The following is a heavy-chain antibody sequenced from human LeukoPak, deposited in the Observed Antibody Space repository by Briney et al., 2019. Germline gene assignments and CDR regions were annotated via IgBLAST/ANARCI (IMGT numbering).Heavy chain of an antibody. D-gene: IGHD1-14*01. Sequence: ASVKVSCKASGGTFSSYAISWVRQAPGQGLEWTGGIIPIFGTANYAQKFQGRVTITTDESTSTAYMELSSLRSEDTAVYYCARGFSISDYYYYMDVWGKGTTVTVSS. J-gene: IGHJ6*03. CDR3: ARGFSISDYYYYMDV. CDR1: GGTFSSYA. CDR2: IIPIFGTA. V-gene: IGHV1-69*05.